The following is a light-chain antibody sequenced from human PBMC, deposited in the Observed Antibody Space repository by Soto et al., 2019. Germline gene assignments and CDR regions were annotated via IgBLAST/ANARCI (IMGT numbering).Light chain of an antibody. J-gene: IGKJ2*01. CDR3: QQSYTTPYT. CDR2: AAS. Sequence: DIQMTQSPSSLSASVGDRVTITCRASQIISSYLNWYQQQPGTAPKLLIYAASSWQSGVPSRFSGSGSGTDFTLTISSLQPEDFATYYCQQSYTTPYTFGQGTKLEIK. V-gene: IGKV1-39*01. CDR1: QIISSY.